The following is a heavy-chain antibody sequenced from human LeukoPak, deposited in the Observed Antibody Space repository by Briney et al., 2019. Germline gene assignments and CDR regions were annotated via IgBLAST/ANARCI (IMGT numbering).Heavy chain of an antibody. J-gene: IGHJ4*02. CDR3: ARGPSGYSSGWFDY. CDR2: IYYSGST. CDR1: GGSISSGGYY. Sequence: KTSETLSLTCTVSGGSISSGGYYWSWIRQHPGKGLEWIGYIYYSGSTYYNPSHKSRVTISVDTSKNQFSLKLSSVTAADTAVYYCARGPSGYSSGWFDYWGQGTLVTVSS. D-gene: IGHD6-19*01. V-gene: IGHV4-31*03.